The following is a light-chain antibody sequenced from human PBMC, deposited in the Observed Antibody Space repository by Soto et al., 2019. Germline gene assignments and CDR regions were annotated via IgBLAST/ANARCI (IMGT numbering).Light chain of an antibody. CDR1: GANIGNNF. J-gene: IGLJ1*01. V-gene: IGLV1-51*01. Sequence: QSVLTQPPSGSAAPGQKVTISCSGSGANIGNNFVSWYQQFPGTAPKLLIYDNNKRPSGIPDRLSGSKSGTSATLGITGLQTGDEADYYCGTWDNSLSAYVFGAGTKVTV. CDR2: DNN. CDR3: GTWDNSLSAYV.